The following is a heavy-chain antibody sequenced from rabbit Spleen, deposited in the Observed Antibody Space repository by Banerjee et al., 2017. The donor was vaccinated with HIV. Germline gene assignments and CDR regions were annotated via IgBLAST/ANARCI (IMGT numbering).Heavy chain of an antibody. CDR2: INAVTGKA. V-gene: IGHV1S45*01. Sequence: QEQLVESGGGLVQPGGSLKLSCKASGFDFSTYSMSWVRQAPGKGLEWIGCINAVTGKAVYATWAKGRFTISKTSSTTVSLQVTSLTAADTATYFCARDGAGGSYFALWGPGTLVTVS. CDR1: GFDFSTYS. J-gene: IGHJ4*01. CDR3: ARDGAGGSYFAL. D-gene: IGHD8-1*01.